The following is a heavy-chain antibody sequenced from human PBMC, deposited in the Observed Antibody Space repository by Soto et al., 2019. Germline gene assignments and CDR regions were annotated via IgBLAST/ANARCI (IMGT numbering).Heavy chain of an antibody. CDR2: IIPVFAIT. CDR3: ARAKYHIKGDRSSYTNPFEQ. Sequence: QVQLVQSGAEVKKPGSSVKVSCSASGDTFSSYGISWVRQAPGQGLEWLGGIIPVFAITKYAQKFQGRITCTSDDSSSTTYMALSSLSSEDTAVYYCARAKYHIKGDRSSYTNPFEQWGQGTTVTVSS. CDR1: GDTFSSYG. V-gene: IGHV1-69*01. D-gene: IGHD2-21*01. J-gene: IGHJ4*02.